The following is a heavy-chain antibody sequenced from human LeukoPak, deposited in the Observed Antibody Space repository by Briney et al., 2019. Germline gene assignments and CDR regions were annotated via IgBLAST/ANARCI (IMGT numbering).Heavy chain of an antibody. J-gene: IGHJ4*02. Sequence: ASVKVSCKASGGTFSSYAISWVRQAPGQGREWMGGIIPIFGTANYAQKFQGRVTITADESTSTAYMELSRLRSADPAVYYCARSEYYYGSGSSGIFAYWGQGTLVTVSS. D-gene: IGHD3-10*01. CDR2: IIPIFGTA. CDR1: GGTFSSYA. V-gene: IGHV1-69*13. CDR3: ARSEYYYGSGSSGIFAY.